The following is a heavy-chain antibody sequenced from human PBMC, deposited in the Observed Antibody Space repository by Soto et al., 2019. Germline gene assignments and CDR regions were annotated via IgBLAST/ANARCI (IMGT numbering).Heavy chain of an antibody. CDR1: GFTFSSNG. J-gene: IGHJ4*02. V-gene: IGHV3-30*18. Sequence: QVQLVESGGGVVQPGRSLRLSCAASGFTFSSNGMHWVRQAPGKGLEWVAVMSNDGSHTSYADSAKGRFTFSRDNSKNTLYLQMNSLRAEDSGIYYCTKGCSSSSNCYIIDYWGQGALVTVSS. CDR3: TKGCSSSSNCYIIDY. D-gene: IGHD2-15*01. CDR2: MSNDGSHT.